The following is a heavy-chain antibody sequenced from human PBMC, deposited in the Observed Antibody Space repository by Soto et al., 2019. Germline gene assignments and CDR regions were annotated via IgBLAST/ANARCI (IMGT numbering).Heavy chain of an antibody. J-gene: IGHJ4*02. CDR1: GFTFSDYY. Sequence: GGSLRLSCAASGFTFSDYYMSWIRQAPGKGLEWVSYISSSSSYTNYADSVKGRFTISRDNAKNSLYLQMNSLRAEDTAVYYCARGPVAGYFDYWGQGTLVTVSS. CDR3: ARGPVAGYFDY. D-gene: IGHD6-19*01. CDR2: ISSSSSYT. V-gene: IGHV3-11*06.